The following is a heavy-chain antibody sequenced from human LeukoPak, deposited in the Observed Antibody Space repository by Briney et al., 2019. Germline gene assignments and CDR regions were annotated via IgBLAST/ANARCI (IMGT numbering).Heavy chain of an antibody. CDR3: ARGPLRWELLMDY. CDR2: IYYSGST. V-gene: IGHV4-59*01. D-gene: IGHD1-26*01. J-gene: IGHJ4*02. Sequence: PSETLSLTCTVSGGSISSYYWSWIRQPPGKGLEWIGYIYYSGSTNYNPSLKSRVTISVDTSKNQFSLKLSSVTAADTAVYYCARGPLRWELLMDYWGQGTLVTVSS. CDR1: GGSISSYY.